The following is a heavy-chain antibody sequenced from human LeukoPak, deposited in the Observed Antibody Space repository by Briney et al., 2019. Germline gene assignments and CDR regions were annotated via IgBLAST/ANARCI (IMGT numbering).Heavy chain of an antibody. V-gene: IGHV3-23*01. CDR2: ISDGDGGVST. CDR1: GFTFDDYG. D-gene: IGHD4-17*01. J-gene: IGHJ4*02. CDR3: AKDPMTTVTTTAY. Sequence: GGSLRLSCAASGFTFDDYGMSWVRQAPGRGLEWVSSISDGDGGVSTYYADSVKGRFTISRDNSKNTLYLQMNSLRAEDTAIYYCAKDPMTTVTTTAYWGQGTLVTVSS.